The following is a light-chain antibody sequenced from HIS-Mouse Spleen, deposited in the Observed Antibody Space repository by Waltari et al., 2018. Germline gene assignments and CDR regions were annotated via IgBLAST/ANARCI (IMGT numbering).Light chain of an antibody. CDR1: VLAKKY. Sequence: SYELTQPSSVSVSPGQTARITCPGDVLAKKYARWFQQKPGQATVLVIYKDSERPSGIPERFSGSSSGTTVTLTISGAQVEDEADYYCYSAADNSGVFGGGTKLTVL. CDR3: YSAADNSGV. CDR2: KDS. V-gene: IGLV3-27*01. J-gene: IGLJ2*01.